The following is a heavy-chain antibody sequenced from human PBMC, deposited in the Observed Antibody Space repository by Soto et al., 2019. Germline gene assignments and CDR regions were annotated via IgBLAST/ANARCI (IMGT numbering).Heavy chain of an antibody. CDR1: GFKFSGST. CDR3: TSSISGGDNY. CDR2: ITSKANSYTT. J-gene: IGHJ4*02. Sequence: EVQLVESGGGLVQPGGSLKLSCAASGFKFSGSTIHWVRQASGMGLEWVGRITSKANSYTTSYAASVKDRFAISRDDSENTAYLQMNSLSIEDTAVYYCTSSISGGDNYWGQGALVTVSS. D-gene: IGHD3-16*01. V-gene: IGHV3-73*02.